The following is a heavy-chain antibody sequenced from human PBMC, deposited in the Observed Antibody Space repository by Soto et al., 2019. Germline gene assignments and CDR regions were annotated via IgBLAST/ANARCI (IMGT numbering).Heavy chain of an antibody. CDR1: GYTFTSYY. V-gene: IGHV1-46*01. Sequence: GESLKISCKASGYTFTSYYMHWVRQAPGQGLEWMGIINPSGGSTSYAQKFQGRVTMTRDTSTSTVYMELSSLRSEDTAVYYCARERGVTIFGVVYYGMDVWAQGTTVTVSS. D-gene: IGHD3-3*01. CDR3: ARERGVTIFGVVYYGMDV. CDR2: INPSGGST. J-gene: IGHJ6*02.